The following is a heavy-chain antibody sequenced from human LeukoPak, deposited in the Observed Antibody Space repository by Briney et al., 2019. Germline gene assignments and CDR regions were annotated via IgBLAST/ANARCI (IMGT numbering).Heavy chain of an antibody. CDR3: ARGGIIYCSSTSCYRWDYYMDV. J-gene: IGHJ6*03. D-gene: IGHD2-2*01. CDR2: ISAYNGNT. V-gene: IGHV1-18*01. Sequence: ASVKVSCKASGYTFTSYGISWVRQAPGQGLEWMGWISAYNGNTNYAQKLQGRVTVTTDTSTSTAYMELRSLRSDDTAVYYCARGGIIYCSSTSCYRWDYYMDVCGKGTTVTVSS. CDR1: GYTFTSYG.